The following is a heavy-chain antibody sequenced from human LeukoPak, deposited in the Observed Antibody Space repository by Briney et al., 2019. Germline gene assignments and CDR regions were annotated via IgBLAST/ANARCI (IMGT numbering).Heavy chain of an antibody. Sequence: GASVKVSCKASGYTFTSYDINWVRQATGQGLEWMGWMNPNSGNTGYAQKFQGRVTMTRNTSISTAYMELSSLRSEDTAVYYCARDRAVTTLWGYSGTRDWGQGTLVTVSS. CDR2: MNPNSGNT. J-gene: IGHJ4*02. CDR3: ARDRAVTTLWGYSGTRD. V-gene: IGHV1-8*01. CDR1: GYTFTSYD. D-gene: IGHD3-22*01.